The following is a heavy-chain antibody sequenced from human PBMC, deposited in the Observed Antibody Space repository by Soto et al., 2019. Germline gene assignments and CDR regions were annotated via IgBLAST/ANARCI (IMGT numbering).Heavy chain of an antibody. Sequence: SETLSLTCTVSGGSISSYYWSWIRQPPGKGLEWIGYIYYSGSTNYNPSLKSRVTISVDTSKNQFSLKLSSVTAADTAVYYCARRTHYCSGGSCYGSYYYYYYMDVWGKGTTVTVSS. J-gene: IGHJ6*03. CDR3: ARRTHYCSGGSCYGSYYYYYYMDV. D-gene: IGHD2-15*01. CDR2: IYYSGST. V-gene: IGHV4-59*08. CDR1: GGSISSYY.